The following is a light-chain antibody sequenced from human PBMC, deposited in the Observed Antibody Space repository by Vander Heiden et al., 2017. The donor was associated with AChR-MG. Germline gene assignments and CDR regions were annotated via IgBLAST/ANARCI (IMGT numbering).Light chain of an antibody. J-gene: IGKJ4*01. Sequence: DIQMTQSPSSLSASVGDRVTITCRASQSISSYLNWYQQKPGKAPKLLIYAASSLQSGVPSRFSGRGYGTDFTLTISSLQPEDFATYYCQQSDSTPPVTFGGGTKVEIK. CDR1: QSISSY. CDR3: QQSDSTPPVT. V-gene: IGKV1-39*01. CDR2: AAS.